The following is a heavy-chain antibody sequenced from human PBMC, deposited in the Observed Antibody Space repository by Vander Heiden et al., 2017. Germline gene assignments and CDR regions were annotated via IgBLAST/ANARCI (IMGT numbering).Heavy chain of an antibody. V-gene: IGHV3-9*01. J-gene: IGHJ6*02. CDR3: VKDKGQLRWFGAYGMDV. CDR1: GFTFDDYA. D-gene: IGHD3-10*01. CDR2: ISWNSGSI. Sequence: EVQLVESGGGLVQPGRSLRLSCAASGFTFDDYAMHWVRQAPGKGLEWVSGISWNSGSIGYADSVKGRFTISRDNAKNSLFLQMNSLRPEDTALYYCVKDKGQLRWFGAYGMDVWGQGTTVTVYS.